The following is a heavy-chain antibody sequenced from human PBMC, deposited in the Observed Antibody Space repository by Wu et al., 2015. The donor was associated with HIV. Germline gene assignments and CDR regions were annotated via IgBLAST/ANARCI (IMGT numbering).Heavy chain of an antibody. CDR2: IIPMSNTA. D-gene: IGHD5-18*01. V-gene: IGHV1-69*13. J-gene: IGHJ4*02. CDR1: GNTFRNHA. Sequence: QVQLVQSGAEVKKPGSSVKVSCRASGNTFRNHAITWVRQAPGQGLEWMGRIIPMSNTANYAQRFQGRLTITADKPTNTAYMELNSLRSDDTAVYYCAGGGGRTSMDPFDFWGQGTLVTVSS. CDR3: AGGGGRTSMDPFDF.